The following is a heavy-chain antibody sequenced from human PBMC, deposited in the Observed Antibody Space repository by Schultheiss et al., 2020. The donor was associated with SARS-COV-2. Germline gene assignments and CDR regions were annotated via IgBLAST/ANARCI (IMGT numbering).Heavy chain of an antibody. J-gene: IGHJ3*02. CDR3: AKDRARVVVTAIEAFDI. Sequence: GGSLRLSCAASGFTFSSYAMSWVRQAPGKGLEWVSAISGSGGSTYYADSVKGRFTISRDNSKNTLYLQMNSLRAEDTAVYYCAKDRARVVVTAIEAFDIWGQGTMVTVSS. D-gene: IGHD2-21*02. CDR2: ISGSGGST. CDR1: GFTFSSYA. V-gene: IGHV3-23*01.